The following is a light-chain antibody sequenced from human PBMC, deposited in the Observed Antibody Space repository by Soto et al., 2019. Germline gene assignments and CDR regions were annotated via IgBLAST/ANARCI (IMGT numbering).Light chain of an antibody. CDR1: SGDIGSYNR. J-gene: IGLJ1*01. V-gene: IGLV2-14*01. Sequence: QSFLTQSASVSGSPGQSITISCTGTSGDIGSYNRVSWYQQHPGKAPKLIIYEVTDRPSGVSNRFSGSKSGNTASLTISGLQAEDEAEYYCSSYTNINTRACVFGTGTKVTVL. CDR3: SSYTNINTRACV. CDR2: EVT.